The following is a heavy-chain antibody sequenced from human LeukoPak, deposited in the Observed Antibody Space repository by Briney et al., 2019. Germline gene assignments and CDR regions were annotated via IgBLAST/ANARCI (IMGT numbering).Heavy chain of an antibody. J-gene: IGHJ4*02. CDR2: IYNSGST. Sequence: PSETLSLTCAVSGGSISSGGYSWSWIRQPPGKGLEWIGYIYNSGSTYYNPSLKSRVTISVDTSKNQFSLKLSSVTAADTAVYYCARGPYSSGWYWDYWGQGTLVTVSS. D-gene: IGHD6-19*01. CDR3: ARGPYSSGWYWDY. CDR1: GGSISSGGYS. V-gene: IGHV4-30-2*01.